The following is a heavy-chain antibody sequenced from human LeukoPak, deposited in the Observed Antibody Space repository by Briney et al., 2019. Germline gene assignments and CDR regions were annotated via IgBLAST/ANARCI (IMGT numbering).Heavy chain of an antibody. CDR2: IRGNGET. CDR1: GLSFSSFA. Sequence: GGSLRLSCAASGLSFSSFAMSWVRQGPARGLEWVSSIRGNGETSYADSVKGRFTLSSDSSRNTVYFQLNNLRVEDTAIYYCAKASWVSSTDAVRWGQGTLVTVSS. J-gene: IGHJ4*02. CDR3: AKASWVSSTDAVR. V-gene: IGHV3-23*01. D-gene: IGHD3-16*01.